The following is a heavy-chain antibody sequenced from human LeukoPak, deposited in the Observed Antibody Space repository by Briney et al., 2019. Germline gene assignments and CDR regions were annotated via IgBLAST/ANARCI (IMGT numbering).Heavy chain of an antibody. CDR1: GGSFRGYY. J-gene: IGHJ4*02. CDR2: INHSGST. Sequence: TASETLSLXCAVYGGSFRGYYWSWIRQPPGKGLEWIGEINHSGSTNYDPSLKSRVTISVDTSKNQFSLKLSSVTAADTAVYYCARGRSVWGQGTLVTVSS. V-gene: IGHV4-34*01. CDR3: ARGRSV.